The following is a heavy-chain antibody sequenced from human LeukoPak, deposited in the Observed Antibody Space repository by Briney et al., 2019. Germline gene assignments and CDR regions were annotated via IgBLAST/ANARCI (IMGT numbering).Heavy chain of an antibody. CDR1: GDSLISTYDYY. D-gene: IGHD3-10*01. J-gene: IGHJ6*03. Sequence: SETLALTCTVSGDSLISTYDYYWVWIRQPPGRGLEWIGAIYYSGSTDYNPSLKSRVTMSIDTSKNEFSLNLASVTAADTAVYYCARDKMSDYGSGSYPYYYYYYMDVWGKGTTVTISS. CDR2: IYYSGST. CDR3: ARDKMSDYGSGSYPYYYYYYMDV. V-gene: IGHV4-39*07.